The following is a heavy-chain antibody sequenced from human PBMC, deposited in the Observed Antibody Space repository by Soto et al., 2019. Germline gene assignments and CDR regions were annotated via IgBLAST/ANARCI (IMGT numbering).Heavy chain of an antibody. V-gene: IGHV1-18*01. CDR1: GYTFTSYG. D-gene: IGHD2-2*01. Sequence: QVQLVQSGAEVKKPGASVKVTFKAYGYTFTSYGISWVRQAHGQGLEWMGWISAYNGNTNYAQKLQGRVTMTTDTSTSTAYMELRSLRSDDTAVYYCARMSSTYNWFDPWGQGTLVTVSS. CDR3: ARMSSTYNWFDP. CDR2: ISAYNGNT. J-gene: IGHJ5*02.